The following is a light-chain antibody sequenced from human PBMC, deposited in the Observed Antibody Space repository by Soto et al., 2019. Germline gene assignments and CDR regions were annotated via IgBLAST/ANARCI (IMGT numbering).Light chain of an antibody. CDR3: QQSSDWPRT. CDR1: QSVSNR. V-gene: IGKV3-15*01. J-gene: IGKJ1*01. CDR2: RAS. Sequence: EIVMTQSPATLSVSPGERATLSCRASQSVSNRLAWYQQRPGQAPRLLIYRASARATGIPARFSGSGSGTEFTLTISSLQSEDFAIYYCQQSSDWPRTFGQGTKVGIK.